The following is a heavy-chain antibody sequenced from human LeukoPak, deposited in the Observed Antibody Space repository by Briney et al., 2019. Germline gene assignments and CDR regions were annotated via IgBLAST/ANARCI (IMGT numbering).Heavy chain of an antibody. D-gene: IGHD2-15*01. CDR2: IYHSGST. CDR1: GGSISSSNW. V-gene: IGHV4-4*02. CDR3: ASNYLYCSGGSCYSGGNY. Sequence: PSETLSLTCAVFGGSISSSNWWSWVRQPPGKGLEWIGEIYHSGSTNYNPSLKSRVTISVDKSKNQFSLKLSSVTAADTAVYYCASNYLYCSGGSCYSGGNYWGQGTLVTVSS. J-gene: IGHJ4*02.